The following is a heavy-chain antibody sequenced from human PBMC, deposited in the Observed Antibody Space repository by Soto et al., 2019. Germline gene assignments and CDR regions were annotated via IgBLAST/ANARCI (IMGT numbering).Heavy chain of an antibody. CDR2: INPSGGST. J-gene: IGHJ1*01. V-gene: IGHV1-46*01. CDR3: ARGYYYDSSGYYPEYFQH. CDR1: GYTFTSYY. Sequence: QVQLVQSGAEVKKPGASVKVSCKASGYTFTSYYMHWVRQAPGQGLEWMGIINPSGGSTSYAQKFQGRVTMTRDTSTSTVYIELSSLRSEDTAVYYCARGYYYDSSGYYPEYFQHWGQGTLVTVSS. D-gene: IGHD3-22*01.